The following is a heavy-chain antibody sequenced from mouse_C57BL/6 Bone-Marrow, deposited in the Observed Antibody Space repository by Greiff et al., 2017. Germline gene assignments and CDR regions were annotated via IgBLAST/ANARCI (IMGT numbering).Heavy chain of an antibody. CDR2: IHPNSGST. CDR3: AREGGIYYYGSSWYFDV. CDR1: GYTFTSYW. D-gene: IGHD1-1*01. Sequence: QVQLQQPGAELVKPGASVKLSCKASGYTFTSYWMHWVKQRPGQGLEWIGMIHPNSGSTNYNEKFKSKATLTVDKSSSPAYMQLSSLTSEDSAVYYCAREGGIYYYGSSWYFDVWGTGTTVTVSS. J-gene: IGHJ1*03. V-gene: IGHV1-64*01.